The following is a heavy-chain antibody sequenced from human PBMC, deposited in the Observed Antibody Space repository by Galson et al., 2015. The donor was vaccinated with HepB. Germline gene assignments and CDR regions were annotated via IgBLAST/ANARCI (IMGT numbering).Heavy chain of an antibody. Sequence: QSGAEVKKPGESLKISCKGSGYSFPNYWIAWVRQMPGKGLEWMGIIYPGDPDTRYSPSFQGQVTISADESISTAYLQWSSLKASDTAMYYCARRLALRENYYMDVWGKGTTVTVSS. J-gene: IGHJ6*03. CDR2: IYPGDPDT. D-gene: IGHD3-16*01. CDR3: ARRLALRENYYMDV. V-gene: IGHV5-51*03. CDR1: GYSFPNYW.